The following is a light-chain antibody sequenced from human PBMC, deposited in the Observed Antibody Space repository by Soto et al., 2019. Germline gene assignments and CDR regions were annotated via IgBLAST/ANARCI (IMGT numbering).Light chain of an antibody. CDR2: LYSDGSH. V-gene: IGLV4-69*01. CDR3: QTWGTGDVV. CDR1: SGHSTYA. Sequence: QPVLTQSPSASASLGASVKLTCTLSSGHSTYAIAWHQQQPEKGPRYLMRLYSDGSHNKGDGMPDRFSGSSSGAERYLTISSLQSEDEADYYCQTWGTGDVVFGGGTKLTVL. J-gene: IGLJ2*01.